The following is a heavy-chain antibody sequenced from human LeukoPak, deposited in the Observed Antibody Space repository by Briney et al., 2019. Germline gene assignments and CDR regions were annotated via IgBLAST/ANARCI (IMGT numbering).Heavy chain of an antibody. J-gene: IGHJ4*02. V-gene: IGHV3-21*01. D-gene: IGHD6-19*01. CDR1: GFTFSSYS. CDR2: ISSSSSYI. Sequence: GGSLRLSCAASGFTFSSYSMNWVRQAPGKGLEWVSSISSSSSYIYYTDSVKGRFTISRDNSKNTLCLQMNSLRAEDTAVYYCAKWTTSGWTIDYWGQGTLVTVSS. CDR3: AKWTTSGWTIDY.